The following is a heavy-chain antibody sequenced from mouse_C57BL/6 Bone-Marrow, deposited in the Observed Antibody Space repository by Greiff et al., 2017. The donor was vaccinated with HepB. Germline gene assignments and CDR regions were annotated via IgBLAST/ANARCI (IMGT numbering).Heavy chain of an antibody. CDR3: ARLRLTTVVGFDY. CDR2: IYPGGGYT. D-gene: IGHD1-1*01. V-gene: IGHV1-63*01. J-gene: IGHJ2*01. Sequence: QVHVKQSGAELVRPGPSVKMSCKASGYTFTNYWIGWAKQRPGHGLEWIGDIYPGGGYTNYNEKFKGKATLTADKSSSTAYMQFSSLTSEDSAIYYCARLRLTTVVGFDYWGQGTTLTVSS. CDR1: GYTFTNYW.